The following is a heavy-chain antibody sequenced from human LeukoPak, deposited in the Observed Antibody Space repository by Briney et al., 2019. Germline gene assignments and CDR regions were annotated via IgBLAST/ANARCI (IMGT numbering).Heavy chain of an antibody. CDR3: ARSLYSSRSEWFYYNGLDV. V-gene: IGHV3-48*03. CDR1: GFTFSTYE. J-gene: IGHJ6*02. Sequence: PGGSLRLSYAASGFTFSTYEMNWVRQAPGKGLEWISYITSSGSTKYYADSVMGRFTISRDNARNSLSLQMNSLRAGDTALYYCARSLYSSRSEWFYYNGLDVWGQGTTVTVSS. CDR2: ITSSGSTK. D-gene: IGHD3-3*01.